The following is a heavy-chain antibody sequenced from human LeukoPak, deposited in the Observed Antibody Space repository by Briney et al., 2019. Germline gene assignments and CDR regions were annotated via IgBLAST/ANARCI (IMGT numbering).Heavy chain of an antibody. CDR1: GGSISSGGYY. Sequence: KPSETLSLTCTVSGGSISSGGYYWSWIRQHPGKGLEWIGYIYYSGSTYYNPSLQSRVTISVDTSKNQFSLKLSSVTAADTAVYYCARAPRELERPFDYWGQGTLVTVSS. V-gene: IGHV4-31*03. J-gene: IGHJ4*02. CDR3: ARAPRELERPFDY. D-gene: IGHD1-1*01. CDR2: IYYSGST.